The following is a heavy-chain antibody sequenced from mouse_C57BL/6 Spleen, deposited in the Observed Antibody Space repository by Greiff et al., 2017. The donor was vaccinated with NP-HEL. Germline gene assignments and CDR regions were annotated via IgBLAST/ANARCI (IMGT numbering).Heavy chain of an antibody. D-gene: IGHD2-3*01. CDR3: ARSVGMDYAMDY. V-gene: IGHV1-26*01. CDR2: INPNNGGT. Sequence: VQLQQSGPELVKPGASVKISCKASGYTFTDYYMNWVKQSHGKSLEWIGDINPNNGGTSYNQKFKGKATLTVDKSSSTAYMELRSLTSEDSAVYYCARSVGMDYAMDYWGQGTSVTVSS. J-gene: IGHJ4*01. CDR1: GYTFTDYY.